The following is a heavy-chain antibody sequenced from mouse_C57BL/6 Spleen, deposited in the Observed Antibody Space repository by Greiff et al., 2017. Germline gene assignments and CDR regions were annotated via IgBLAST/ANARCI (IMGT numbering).Heavy chain of an antibody. Sequence: EVQVVESGGGLVKPGGSLKLSCAASGFTFSSYAMSWVRQTPEKRLEWVATISDGGSYTYYPDNVKGRFTISRDNAKNNLYLQMSHLKSEDTAMYYCARDLYGSFYYFDYWGRSATLSVSS. CDR3: ARDLYGSFYYFDY. CDR1: GFTFSSYA. D-gene: IGHD1-1*01. J-gene: IGHJ2*01. CDR2: ISDGGSYT. V-gene: IGHV5-4*01.